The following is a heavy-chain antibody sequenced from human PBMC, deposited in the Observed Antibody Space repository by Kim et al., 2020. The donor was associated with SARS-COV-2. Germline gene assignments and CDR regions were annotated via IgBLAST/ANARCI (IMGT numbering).Heavy chain of an antibody. V-gene: IGHV3-53*01. CDR3: AREVIVGATFWFDY. Sequence: GGSLRLSCAASGFTVSSNYMSWVRQAPGKGLEWVSVIYSGGSTYYADSVKGRFTISRDNSKNTLYLQMNSLRAEDTAVYYCAREVIVGATFWFDYWGQGTLVTVSS. D-gene: IGHD1-26*01. CDR1: GFTVSSNY. CDR2: IYSGGST. J-gene: IGHJ4*02.